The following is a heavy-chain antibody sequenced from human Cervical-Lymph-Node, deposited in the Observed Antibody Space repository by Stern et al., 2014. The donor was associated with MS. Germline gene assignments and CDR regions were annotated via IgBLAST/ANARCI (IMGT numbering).Heavy chain of an antibody. CDR1: GYRFTSNW. CDR3: ARRGNGYMGIDY. CDR2: IYPGDSAT. D-gene: IGHD5-24*01. Sequence: VQLVQSGAEVKKPGESLRISCEVSGYRFTSNWIGWVRQMPGKGLEWMGIIYPGDSATRYSPSFQGQVTILVDKSNTTAYLQWSSLKASDTAIYYCARRGNGYMGIDYWGQGTLVTVSS. J-gene: IGHJ4*02. V-gene: IGHV5-51*03.